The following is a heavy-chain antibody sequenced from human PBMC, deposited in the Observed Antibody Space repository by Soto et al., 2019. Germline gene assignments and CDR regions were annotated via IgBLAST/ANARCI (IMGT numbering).Heavy chain of an antibody. CDR2: ISSNGGST. CDR3: VKGRYYGSGSSYDYYYYYGMDV. D-gene: IGHD3-10*01. J-gene: IGHJ6*02. CDR1: GFTFSSYA. Sequence: GGSLRLSCSASGFTFSSYAMHWVRQAPGKGLEYVSAISSNGGSTYYADSVKGRFTISRDNSKNTLYLQMSSLRAEDTAVYYCVKGRYYGSGSSYDYYYYYGMDVWGQGTTVTVSS. V-gene: IGHV3-64D*06.